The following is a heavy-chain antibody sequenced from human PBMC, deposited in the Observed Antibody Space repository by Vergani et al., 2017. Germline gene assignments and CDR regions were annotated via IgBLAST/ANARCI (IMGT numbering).Heavy chain of an antibody. Sequence: QVQLQQWGAGLLKPSETLSLTCAVYGGSFSGYYWSWIRQPPGKGLEWMVEINPSGSTNYNPSLKSRVTISVDTSKNPFSLKLSSVTASDTAVYYCARAYCGGDCYSTGPRNWYFDLWGRGTLVTVSS. J-gene: IGHJ2*01. V-gene: IGHV4-34*01. CDR3: ARAYCGGDCYSTGPRNWYFDL. CDR2: INPSGST. D-gene: IGHD2-21*02. CDR1: GGSFSGYY.